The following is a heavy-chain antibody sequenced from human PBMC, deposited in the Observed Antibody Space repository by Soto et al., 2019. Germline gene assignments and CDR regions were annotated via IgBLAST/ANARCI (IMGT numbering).Heavy chain of an antibody. V-gene: IGHV1-18*04. J-gene: IGHJ5*02. CDR1: GYTFTSYG. CDR3: ARDPSSESSSSFSAP. CDR2: ISAYNGNT. Sequence: VQLVQSGAEVKKPGASVKVSCKASGYTFTSYGISWVRQAPGQGLEWMGWISAYNGNTNYVQKLQGRVTMTTDTSTGTAYLELRSMRADDTAVYYCARDPSSESSSSFSAPWGQGTLVTFSS. D-gene: IGHD6-6*01.